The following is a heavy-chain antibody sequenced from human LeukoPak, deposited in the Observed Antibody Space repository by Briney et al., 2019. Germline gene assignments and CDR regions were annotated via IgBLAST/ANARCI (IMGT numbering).Heavy chain of an antibody. V-gene: IGHV4-39*01. Sequence: PSETLSLTCTVSGGSISSSSYYWGWIRQPPGKGLEWIGTIYYSGSPYYNPSLKSRVTISVDTSKNQFSLKLSSVTAADTAVYYCARSTRNYVWGSYRPYYFDYWGQGTLVTVSS. D-gene: IGHD3-16*02. J-gene: IGHJ4*02. CDR3: ARSTRNYVWGSYRPYYFDY. CDR1: GGSISSSSYY. CDR2: IYYSGSP.